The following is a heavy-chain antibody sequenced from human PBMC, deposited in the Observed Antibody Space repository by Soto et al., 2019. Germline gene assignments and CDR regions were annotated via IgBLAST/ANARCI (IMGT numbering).Heavy chain of an antibody. CDR2: IFYTGST. CDR1: GDSISSGDYY. D-gene: IGHD4-17*01. Sequence: PSETLSLTCTVSGDSISSGDYYWSWIRQPPGKGLEWVGYIFYTGSTYYNPSLKSRVTISLDKSKTQFSLKLTSVTAADTAVYYRARARTTLFFAYWGQGTQVTVSS. J-gene: IGHJ4*02. V-gene: IGHV4-30-4*01. CDR3: ARARTTLFFAY.